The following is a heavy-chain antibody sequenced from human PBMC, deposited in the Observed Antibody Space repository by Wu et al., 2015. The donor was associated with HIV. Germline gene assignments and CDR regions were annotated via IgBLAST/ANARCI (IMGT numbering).Heavy chain of an antibody. CDR3: ARLQSLHGLYSNADY. V-gene: IGHV1-2*02. CDR2: INPNRGGT. CDR1: GYTFTDYY. Sequence: QVQLVQSGAEVKKPGASVMVSCKASGYTFTDYYVYWVRQAPGQGLEWMGWINPNRGGTKYAQKFQGRVTMTRDTAVSTTYMELSSLTSDDTAVYYCARLQSLHGLYSNADYWGQGTLVTVSS. D-gene: IGHD1-1*01. J-gene: IGHJ4*02.